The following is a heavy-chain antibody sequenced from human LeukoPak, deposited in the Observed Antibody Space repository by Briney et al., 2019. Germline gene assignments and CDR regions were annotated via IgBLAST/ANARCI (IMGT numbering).Heavy chain of an antibody. Sequence: ASVKVSCKASEVTFSSYAISWVRQAPGQGLEWMGWINPHSGGTNYAQKCQGSVTMTRDMSISTAYMEVSRLTSDDTAVYYCARATIADSSTYYIDYWGLGTLVTVSS. J-gene: IGHJ4*02. V-gene: IGHV1-2*02. CDR2: INPHSGGT. D-gene: IGHD3-22*01. CDR3: ARATIADSSTYYIDY. CDR1: EVTFSSYA.